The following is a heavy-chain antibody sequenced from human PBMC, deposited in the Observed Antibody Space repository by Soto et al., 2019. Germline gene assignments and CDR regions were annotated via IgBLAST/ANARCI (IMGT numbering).Heavy chain of an antibody. CDR2: ISGSGGST. V-gene: IGHV3-23*01. CDR1: GFTFSSYA. CDR3: AKDSAPYGDYEDYMDV. Sequence: GGSLRLSCAASGFTFSSYALSWVRQALGKRLEWVSAISGSGGSTYYADSVKGRFTISRDNSKNTLYLQMNSLRAEDTAVYYCAKDSAPYGDYEDYMDVWGKGTTVTVSS. J-gene: IGHJ6*03. D-gene: IGHD4-17*01.